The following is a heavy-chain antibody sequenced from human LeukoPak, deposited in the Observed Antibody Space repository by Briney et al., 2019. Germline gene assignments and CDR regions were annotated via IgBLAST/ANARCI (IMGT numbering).Heavy chain of an antibody. Sequence: GGSLRLSCAASGFTFSSYGMHWVRQAPGKGLEWVAFIRYDGSNKYYADSVKGRFTISRDNSKNTLYLQMNSLRAEDTAVYYCAKHPSGSYYGWFDPWGQGTLVTVSS. J-gene: IGHJ5*02. V-gene: IGHV3-30*02. CDR1: GFTFSSYG. CDR2: IRYDGSNK. D-gene: IGHD1-26*01. CDR3: AKHPSGSYYGWFDP.